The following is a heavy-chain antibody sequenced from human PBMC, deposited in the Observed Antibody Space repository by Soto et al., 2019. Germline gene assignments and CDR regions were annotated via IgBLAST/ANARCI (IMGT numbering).Heavy chain of an antibody. CDR2: SIPIQGTA. V-gene: IGHV1-69*08. CDR3: SKSLVFVDHAYMDV. Sequence: QVQLVQSGAEVKKPGSSVKVSCEASGGTFTSYIFTWVRQAPGQGLEWMGRSIPIQGTADYALKFQDRVTMTEDTSTNTAYMALRSLRPDDTAVYYCSKSLVFVDHAYMDVWGKGTTVTVSS. D-gene: IGHD2-21*01. J-gene: IGHJ6*03. CDR1: GGTFTSYI.